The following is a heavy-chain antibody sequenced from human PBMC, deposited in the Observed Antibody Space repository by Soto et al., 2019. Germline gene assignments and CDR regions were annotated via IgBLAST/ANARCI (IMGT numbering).Heavy chain of an antibody. Sequence: SETLSLTCAVSSGSISSSNWWSWVRQPPGKGLEWIGEIYHSGSTNYNPSLKSRVTISVDKSKNQFSLKLSSVTAADTAVYYCARLAYCSSTSCSPDYWGQGTLVTVSS. V-gene: IGHV4-4*02. CDR1: SGSISSSNW. D-gene: IGHD2-2*01. CDR2: IYHSGST. J-gene: IGHJ4*02. CDR3: ARLAYCSSTSCSPDY.